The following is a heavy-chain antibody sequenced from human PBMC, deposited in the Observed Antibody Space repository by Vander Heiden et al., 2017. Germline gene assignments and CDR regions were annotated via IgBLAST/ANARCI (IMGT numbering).Heavy chain of an antibody. Sequence: QLVQSGAEVKKPGSSVKVPCKASASTFSSYAISGVGQASGQGLEWMGGIIPIFGTANYAQKFQGRVTITADESTSTAYMELSSLRSEDTAVYYCARHGTTAATDYWGQGTLVTVSS. V-gene: IGHV1-69*01. D-gene: IGHD1-1*01. J-gene: IGHJ4*02. CDR3: ARHGTTAATDY. CDR2: IIPIFGTA. CDR1: ASTFSSYA.